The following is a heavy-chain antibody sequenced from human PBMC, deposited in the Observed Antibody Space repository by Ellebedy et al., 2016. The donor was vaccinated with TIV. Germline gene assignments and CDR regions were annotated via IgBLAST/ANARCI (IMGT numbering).Heavy chain of an antibody. CDR1: GGTFSSYA. V-gene: IGHV1-69*04. Sequence: AASVKVSCKASGGTFSSYAISWVRQAPGQGLEWMGRIIPILGIANYAQKFQGRVTITAEKSTSTAYMAWSSLRSENTAGYFCARYSGSGTYYRNGMDVWGQGTTVTVSS. CDR2: IIPILGIA. J-gene: IGHJ6*02. D-gene: IGHD3-10*01. CDR3: ARYSGSGTYYRNGMDV.